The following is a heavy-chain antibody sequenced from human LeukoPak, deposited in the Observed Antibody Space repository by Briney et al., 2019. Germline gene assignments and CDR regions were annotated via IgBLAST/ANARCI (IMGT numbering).Heavy chain of an antibody. CDR2: ISGSGTST. Sequence: GGSLRLSCAASGFTSGSCAMSWVRQAPGKGLEWVSGISGSGTSTYYADSVKGRFTISGDNSKNTLYLQMNSLRAEDTAVYYCAKSFRHSSGWYDYWGQGTLVTVSS. V-gene: IGHV3-23*01. CDR3: AKSFRHSSGWYDY. CDR1: GFTSGSCA. J-gene: IGHJ4*02. D-gene: IGHD6-13*01.